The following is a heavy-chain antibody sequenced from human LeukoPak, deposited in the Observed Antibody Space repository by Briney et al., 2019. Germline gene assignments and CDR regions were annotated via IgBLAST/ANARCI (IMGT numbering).Heavy chain of an antibody. D-gene: IGHD2-15*01. CDR3: ARAGYCSGGSCYPPLDY. Sequence: GGSLRLSCAASGFTFSSYAMHWVRQAPGKGLEWVAVISYDGSTYSYTASVKGRFTISRDNSKNTLYLQMNSLRAEDTAVYYCARAGYCSGGSCYPPLDYWGQGTLVTVSS. CDR2: ISYDGSTY. J-gene: IGHJ4*02. CDR1: GFTFSSYA. V-gene: IGHV3-30-3*01.